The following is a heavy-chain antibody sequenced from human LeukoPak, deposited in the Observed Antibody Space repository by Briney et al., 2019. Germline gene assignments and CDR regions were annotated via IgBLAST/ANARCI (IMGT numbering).Heavy chain of an antibody. Sequence: SETLSLTCTVSGGSISSSSYYWGWIRQPPGKGLEWIGSIYYSGSTYYNPSLKSRVTISVDTSKNQFSLKLSSVTAADTAVYYCARYCSGGSCYSFVGGAFDIWGQGTMVTVSS. J-gene: IGHJ3*02. V-gene: IGHV4-39*01. CDR2: IYYSGST. CDR1: GGSISSSSYY. D-gene: IGHD2-15*01. CDR3: ARYCSGGSCYSFVGGAFDI.